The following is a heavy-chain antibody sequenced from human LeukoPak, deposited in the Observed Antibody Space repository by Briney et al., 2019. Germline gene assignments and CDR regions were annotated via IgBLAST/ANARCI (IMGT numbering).Heavy chain of an antibody. D-gene: IGHD3-3*01. V-gene: IGHV3-48*04. CDR1: GFTFSSYS. J-gene: IGHJ4*02. CDR3: ARDRITNFGVVIIGPDGPFDY. Sequence: GGSLRLSCAASGFTFSSYSMNWVRQAPGKGLEWVSYISSSSSTIYYADSVKGRFTISRDNAKNSLYLQMNSLRAEDTAVYYYARDRITNFGVVIIGPDGPFDYWGQGTLVTVSS. CDR2: ISSSSSTI.